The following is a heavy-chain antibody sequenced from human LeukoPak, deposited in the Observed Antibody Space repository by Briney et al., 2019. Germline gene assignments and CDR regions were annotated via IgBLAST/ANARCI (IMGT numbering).Heavy chain of an antibody. D-gene: IGHD6-13*01. CDR2: INSDGSSP. Sequence: TGGSLRLSCAASGFTFSTYWMHWVRQAPGKGLVWVSLINSDGSSPTYEDSVKGRFTISRDNAKNTLYLQMNSLRAEDTAVYYCARDAHPWAAAAGNNDAFDIWGQGTMVTVSS. CDR3: ARDAHPWAAAAGNNDAFDI. V-gene: IGHV3-74*01. CDR1: GFTFSTYW. J-gene: IGHJ3*02.